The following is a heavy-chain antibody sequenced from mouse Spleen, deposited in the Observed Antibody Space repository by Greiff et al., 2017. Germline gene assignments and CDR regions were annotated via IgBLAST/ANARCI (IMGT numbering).Heavy chain of an antibody. Sequence: EVKLVESEGGLVQPGSSMKLSCTASGFTFSDYYMAWVRQVPEKGLEWVANINYDGSSTYYLDSLKSRFIISRDNAKNILYLQMSSLKSEDTATYYCARRDDGYWHYFDYWGQGTTLTVSS. J-gene: IGHJ2*01. CDR2: INYDGSST. CDR3: ARRDDGYWHYFDY. CDR1: GFTFSDYY. D-gene: IGHD2-3*01. V-gene: IGHV5-16*01.